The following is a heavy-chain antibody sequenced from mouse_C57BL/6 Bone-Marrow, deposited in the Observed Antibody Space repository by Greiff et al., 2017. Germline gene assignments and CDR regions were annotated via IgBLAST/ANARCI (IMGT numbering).Heavy chain of an antibody. CDR3: GRAFTAVGGDYFDY. J-gene: IGHJ2*01. Sequence: QVQLQQPGAELVKPGASVKLSCKASGYTFTSYWMHWVKQRPGRGLEWIGRIDPNSGGTKYNEKFKGKATLTVDKTSSTAYMQLSSLTSEDSAVCYCGRAFTAVGGDYFDYWGQGTTVTVSS. CDR1: GYTFTSYW. D-gene: IGHD1-1*01. CDR2: IDPNSGGT. V-gene: IGHV1-72*01.